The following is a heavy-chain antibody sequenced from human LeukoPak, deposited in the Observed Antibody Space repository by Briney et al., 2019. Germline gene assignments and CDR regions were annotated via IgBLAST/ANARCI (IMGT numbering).Heavy chain of an antibody. J-gene: IGHJ5*02. D-gene: IGHD3-10*01. Sequence: SETLSLTCAVYGGSFSAYYWSWIRQPPGKGLEWIGEINHSGSTKYNPSLKNRGTISVDTSMNQFSLKLSSVTAADTAVYYCARRLPGFLVRGVLNGNWFDPWGQGILVTVSS. CDR1: GGSFSAYY. CDR3: ARRLPGFLVRGVLNGNWFDP. CDR2: INHSGST. V-gene: IGHV4-34*01.